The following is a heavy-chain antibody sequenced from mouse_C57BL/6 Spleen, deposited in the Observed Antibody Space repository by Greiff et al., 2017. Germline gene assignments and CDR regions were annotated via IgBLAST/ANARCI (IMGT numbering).Heavy chain of an antibody. D-gene: IGHD1-1*01. CDR1: GYTFTSYW. CDR3: ARKYYGSSPYAMDY. J-gene: IGHJ4*01. V-gene: IGHV1-64*01. CDR2: IHPNSGST. Sequence: LQQPGAELVKPGASVKLSCKASGYTFTSYWMHWVKQRPGQGLEWIGMIHPNSGSTNYNEKFKSKATLTVDKSSSTAYMQLSSLTSEDSAVYYCARKYYGSSPYAMDYWGQGTSVTVSS.